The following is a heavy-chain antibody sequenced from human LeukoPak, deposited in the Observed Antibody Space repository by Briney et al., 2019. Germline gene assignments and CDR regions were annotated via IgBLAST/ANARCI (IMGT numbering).Heavy chain of an antibody. Sequence: GASVKVSCKASGYTFITYPIHWVRQARGQRREWRGGINTGNGNTEYSQSLQGRVTIARDTSASTAYMELSSLRSEDTALYYCARGNYSSSGSYRHFDFWGQGTLVTVSS. CDR3: ARGNYSSSGSYRHFDF. CDR2: INTGNGNT. D-gene: IGHD3-10*01. V-gene: IGHV1-3*04. J-gene: IGHJ4*02. CDR1: GYTFITYP.